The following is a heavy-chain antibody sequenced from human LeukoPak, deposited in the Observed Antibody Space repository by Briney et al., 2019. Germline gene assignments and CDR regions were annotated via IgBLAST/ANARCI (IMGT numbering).Heavy chain of an antibody. J-gene: IGHJ4*02. D-gene: IGHD6-19*01. V-gene: IGHV3-11*03. CDR2: ISNRGTYT. CDR3: ARSRGAGPGAYFDY. Sequence: PGRALRPSCAPSGFTFSDVYISWIRQAAGNGLEWVSYISNRGTYTNYPDSVRGRFTISRDNAQHSLYLQMNSLRAEDTAVYYCARSRGAGPGAYFDYWGQGTLVTVSS. CDR1: GFTFSDVY.